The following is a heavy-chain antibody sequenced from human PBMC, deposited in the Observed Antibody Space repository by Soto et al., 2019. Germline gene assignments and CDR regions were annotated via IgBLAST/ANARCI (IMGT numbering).Heavy chain of an antibody. Sequence: QLHLQQWGQGSLTPSETLSLTCGVSGGSFSGYFWSWFRHSPGKGLEWIGEIDESGKTYYNPTFKRRLTISVDTSKHQVSLTLTSVTAADTAVYYCEGGDFWGQGTQVTVSS. J-gene: IGHJ4*02. CDR1: GGSFSGYF. CDR3: EGGDF. V-gene: IGHV4-34*01. CDR2: IDESGKT.